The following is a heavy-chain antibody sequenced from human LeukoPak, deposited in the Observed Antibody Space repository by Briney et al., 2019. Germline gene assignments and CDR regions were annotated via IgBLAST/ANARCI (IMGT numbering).Heavy chain of an antibody. J-gene: IGHJ3*02. CDR2: ISGSGGST. Sequence: GGSLRLSCAASGFTFSSYAMSWVRQAPGKGLEWVSAISGSGGSTYYADSVKGRFTISRDNSKNTLYLQMNSLRAEDTAVYYCANRLRYCSSTSCYVSAFDIWGQGTMVTVSS. D-gene: IGHD2-2*01. CDR1: GFTFSSYA. V-gene: IGHV3-23*01. CDR3: ANRLRYCSSTSCYVSAFDI.